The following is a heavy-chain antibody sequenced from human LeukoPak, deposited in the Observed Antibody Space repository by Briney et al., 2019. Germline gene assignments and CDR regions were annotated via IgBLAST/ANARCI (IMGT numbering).Heavy chain of an antibody. CDR3: AKSWGSGTYTFDY. V-gene: IGHV3-23*01. CDR2: ITGGGDAT. D-gene: IGHD3-10*01. Sequence: GGSLRLSCATTVFTFSAYAMSWVRQAPGKGLEWVSTITGGGDATYHADSVMGRFTISRDNSKNTLSLQMNSLRAEDTAVYYCAKSWGSGTYTFDYWGQGILVTVSS. CDR1: VFTFSAYA. J-gene: IGHJ4*02.